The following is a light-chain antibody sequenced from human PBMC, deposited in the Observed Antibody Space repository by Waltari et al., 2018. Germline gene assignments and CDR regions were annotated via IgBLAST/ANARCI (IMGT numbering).Light chain of an antibody. Sequence: QTVVTQEPSLSVSPGGTVTLTCALSSGSVCRTSFATWYQQTPGQPPRTLVYKGNSRSSGVPDRFSGTILGNKAALTITGAQADDESDYYFSIYMGSGIWVFGGGTKLTVL. CDR1: SGSVCRTSF. CDR3: SIYMGSGIWV. V-gene: IGLV8-61*01. J-gene: IGLJ3*02. CDR2: KGN.